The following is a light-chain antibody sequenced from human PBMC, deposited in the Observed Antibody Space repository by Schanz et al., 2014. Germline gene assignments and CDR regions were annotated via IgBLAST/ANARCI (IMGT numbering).Light chain of an antibody. Sequence: DIQMTQSPSTLSASVGDRVTITCRASQSISSRLAWYQQKLGKAPKLLIFDASSLQRGVPSRFSGSGSGTEFTLTVSSLQPDDFATYYCQQYSTYSMYTFGQGTNLEIK. CDR1: QSISSR. CDR2: DAS. CDR3: QQYSTYSMYT. V-gene: IGKV1-5*01. J-gene: IGKJ2*01.